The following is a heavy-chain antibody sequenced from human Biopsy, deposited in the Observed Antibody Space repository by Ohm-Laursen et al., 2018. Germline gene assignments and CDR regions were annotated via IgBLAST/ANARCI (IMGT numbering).Heavy chain of an antibody. CDR1: GGSISSSTTYY. Sequence: SETLSLTCTVSGGSISSSTTYYWAWLRQPPGKGLERIGSIYNTETTFYNPSLKSRVTISVDTSTNQFSLKVSLGTAADTALYFCARHPTGFWFDPWGHGTLVTVSS. CDR3: ARHPTGFWFDP. CDR2: IYNTETT. V-gene: IGHV4-39*01. J-gene: IGHJ5*02.